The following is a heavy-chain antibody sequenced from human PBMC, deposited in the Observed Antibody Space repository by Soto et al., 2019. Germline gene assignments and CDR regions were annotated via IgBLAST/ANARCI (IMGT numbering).Heavy chain of an antibody. V-gene: IGHV3-21*01. Sequence: PGGSLRLSCAASGFTFSSYSMNWVRQAPGKGLEWVSSISSSSSYIYYADSVKGRFTISRDNAKNSLYLQMNSLRAEDTAVYYCARGSGSPDWFDPWGQGTLVTVSS. CDR2: ISSSSSYI. D-gene: IGHD3-10*01. CDR3: ARGSGSPDWFDP. J-gene: IGHJ5*02. CDR1: GFTFSSYS.